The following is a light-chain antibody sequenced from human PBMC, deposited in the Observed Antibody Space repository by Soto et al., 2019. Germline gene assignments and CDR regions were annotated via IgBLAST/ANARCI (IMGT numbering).Light chain of an antibody. CDR3: QSYDSSLSGWV. V-gene: IGLV1-40*01. Sequence: QLVLTQPPSVSGAPGQRVTISCTGSSSNIGAGYDVHWYQQLPGTAPKLLIYGNSNRPSGVPDRFSGYKSGTSASLAITGLQAEDEADYYCQSYDSSLSGWVFGGGTKVTVL. J-gene: IGLJ3*02. CDR1: SSNIGAGYD. CDR2: GNS.